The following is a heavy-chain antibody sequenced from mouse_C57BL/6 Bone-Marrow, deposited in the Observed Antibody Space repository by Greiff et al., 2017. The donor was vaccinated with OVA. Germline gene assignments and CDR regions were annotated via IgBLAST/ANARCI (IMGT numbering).Heavy chain of an antibody. Sequence: EVKLQESGPVLVKPGASVKMSCKASGYTFTDYYMNWVKQSHGKSLEWIGVINPYNGGTSYNQKFKGKATLTVDKSSSTAYMELNSLTSEDSAVYYCARGNPDYWGQGTTLTVSS. CDR1: GYTFTDYY. V-gene: IGHV1-19*01. CDR3: ARGNPDY. D-gene: IGHD2-1*01. CDR2: INPYNGGT. J-gene: IGHJ2*01.